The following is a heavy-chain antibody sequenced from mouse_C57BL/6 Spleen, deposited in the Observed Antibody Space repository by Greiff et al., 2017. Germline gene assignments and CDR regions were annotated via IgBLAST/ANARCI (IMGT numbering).Heavy chain of an antibody. CDR2: INPGSGGT. CDR3: ARYDDYGYFDY. D-gene: IGHD2-3*01. V-gene: IGHV1-54*01. CDR1: GYAFTNYL. Sequence: QVQLQQSGAELVRPGTSVKVSCKASGYAFTNYLIEWVKQRPGQGLEWIGVINPGSGGTNYNEKFKGKATLTADKSSSTAYMQLSSLTSEDSAVYFCARYDDYGYFDYWGQGTTLTVSS. J-gene: IGHJ2*01.